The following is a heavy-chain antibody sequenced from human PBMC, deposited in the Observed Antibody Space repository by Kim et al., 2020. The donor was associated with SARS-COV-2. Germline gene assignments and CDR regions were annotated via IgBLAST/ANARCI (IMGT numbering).Heavy chain of an antibody. CDR1: GFTFSTYG. J-gene: IGHJ4*02. D-gene: IGHD2-2*02. CDR2: IWYDGSNE. V-gene: IGHV3-33*01. CDR3: ARGYCGTATCYTGGTYFDF. Sequence: GGSLRLSCAASGFTFSTYGMHWVRQAPGKGLEWVATIWYDGSNEYYPDSVKGRFTASRDNSKNTLYLQMNSLRAEETAVYYCARGYCGTATCYTGGTYFDFWGRGTLVTVSS.